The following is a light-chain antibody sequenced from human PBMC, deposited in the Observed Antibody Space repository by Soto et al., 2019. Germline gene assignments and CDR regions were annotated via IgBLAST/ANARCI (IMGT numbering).Light chain of an antibody. V-gene: IGKV3-15*01. CDR2: GAS. CDR3: QQYNNWPPWT. Sequence: EIVMTQSPATLSVSPGERATLSCRASQSVSSNLAWYQQKPGQAPSLLIYGASTRATGVPARFSGSGSGTEFTLTISSLQSEDFAVYYCQQYNNWPPWTFGQGTKVVIK. CDR1: QSVSSN. J-gene: IGKJ1*01.